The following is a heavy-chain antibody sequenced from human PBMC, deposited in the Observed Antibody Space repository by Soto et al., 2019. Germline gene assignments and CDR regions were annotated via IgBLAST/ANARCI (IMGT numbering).Heavy chain of an antibody. CDR3: AREMSSSWYEGYGWFDP. J-gene: IGHJ5*02. CDR2: ISAYNGNT. V-gene: IGHV1-18*01. D-gene: IGHD6-13*01. CDR1: GYTFTSYG. Sequence: QVQLVQSGAEVKKPGASVKVSCKASGYTFTSYGISWVRQAPGQGLEWMGWISAYNGNTNYAQKLQGRVTMTTDTSPSTAYMELRSLRPDDTAVYYFAREMSSSWYEGYGWFDPWGQGTLVTVSS.